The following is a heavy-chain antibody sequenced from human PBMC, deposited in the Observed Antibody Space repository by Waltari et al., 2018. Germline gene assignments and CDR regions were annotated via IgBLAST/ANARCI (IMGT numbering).Heavy chain of an antibody. V-gene: IGHV3-74*01. Sequence: EVQLVESGGGLVQPGGSLRLSCAASGFTFSNYWMHWVRQVPGKGLVGVSRISGDGIITHYADSVKGRFTISRDNAENTLYLQMNSLTVEDTAVYYCARNYRDYWGQGTLVTVSS. CDR2: ISGDGIIT. CDR1: GFTFSNYW. D-gene: IGHD3-16*02. J-gene: IGHJ4*02. CDR3: ARNYRDY.